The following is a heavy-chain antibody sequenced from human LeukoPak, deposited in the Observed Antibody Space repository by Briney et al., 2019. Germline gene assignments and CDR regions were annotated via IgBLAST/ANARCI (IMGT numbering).Heavy chain of an antibody. Sequence: RTGGSLRLSCSVSGFTFSTYVMHWVRQAPGKGLEYVSAISSNGDNTYYADSVKGRFTISRDNSKNTLYLQMNSLRAEDTAVYYCAKVGAVAGTDYYYYGMDVWGKGTTVTVSS. J-gene: IGHJ6*04. CDR3: AKVGAVAGTDYYYYGMDV. CDR2: ISSNGDNT. D-gene: IGHD6-19*01. V-gene: IGHV3-64*04. CDR1: GFTFSTYV.